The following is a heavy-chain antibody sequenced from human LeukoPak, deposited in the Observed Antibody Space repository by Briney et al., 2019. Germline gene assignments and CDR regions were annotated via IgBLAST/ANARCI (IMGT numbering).Heavy chain of an antibody. CDR2: IGIDSGNT. V-gene: IGHV3-48*01. J-gene: IGHJ4*02. D-gene: IGHD5-24*01. CDR3: ARDYKYAFDN. CDR1: GFTFSSYD. Sequence: AGGSLRLSCAASGFTFSSYDMNWVRQAPGKGLEWISYIGIDSGNTNYADSVKGRFTISGDKAKNSLYLQMNSLRVEDTAVYYCARDYKYAFDNWGQGTLVTVSS.